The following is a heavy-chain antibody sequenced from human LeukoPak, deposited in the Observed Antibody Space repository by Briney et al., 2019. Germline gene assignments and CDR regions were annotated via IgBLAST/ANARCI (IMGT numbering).Heavy chain of an antibody. CDR2: IYSGGST. V-gene: IGHV3-53*01. Sequence: GGSLRLSCAASGFTVSSNYMSWVRQAPGKGLEWVSVIYSGGSTYYADSVKGRFTISRDNSKNTLYLQMNSLRAEDTAVYYCARVGPAALLAATRGFYYGLDVWGQGTTVTVSS. D-gene: IGHD2-2*01. J-gene: IGHJ6*02. CDR1: GFTVSSNY. CDR3: ARVGPAALLAATRGFYYGLDV.